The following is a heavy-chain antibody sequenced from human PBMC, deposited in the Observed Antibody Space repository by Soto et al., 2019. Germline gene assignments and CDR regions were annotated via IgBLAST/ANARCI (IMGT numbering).Heavy chain of an antibody. Sequence: QVQLVESGGGVVQPGTSLRLSCVGSGFTFRIYVIHWVRQAPGKGLEWVALTSYDGSNHFYGDSVKGRFTISRHNSRNTVELQMDSLRFEDTALYYCARWGTTGGLDVWGQGTLVSVST. CDR1: GFTFRIYV. D-gene: IGHD3-16*01. CDR2: TSYDGSNH. J-gene: IGHJ4*02. V-gene: IGHV3-33*05. CDR3: ARWGTTGGLDV.